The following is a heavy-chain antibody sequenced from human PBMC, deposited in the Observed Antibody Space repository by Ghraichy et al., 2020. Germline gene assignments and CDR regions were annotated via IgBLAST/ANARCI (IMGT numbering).Heavy chain of an antibody. CDR3: AGSSTCYYYYGMDV. CDR2: IYYSGST. J-gene: IGHJ6*02. D-gene: IGHD2-2*01. CDR1: GGSVSSGSYY. Sequence: ESLNISCTVSGGSVSSGSYYWSWIRQPPGKGLEWIGYIYYSGSTNYNPSLKSRVTISVDTSKNQFSLKLSSVTAADTAVYYCAGSSTCYYYYGMDVWGQGTTVTVSS. V-gene: IGHV4-61*01.